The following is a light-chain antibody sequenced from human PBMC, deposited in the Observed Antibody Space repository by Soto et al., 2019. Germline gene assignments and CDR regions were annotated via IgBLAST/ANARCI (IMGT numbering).Light chain of an antibody. CDR1: SSDVGFYNY. J-gene: IGLJ1*01. CDR3: SSYTSSSTLPYV. Sequence: QSALTQPRSVSGSPGQSVAISCTGTSSDVGFYNYVSWYQQHPGKAPKLMIYEVSNRPSGVSNRFSGSKSGNTASLTISGLQAEDEADYYCSSYTSSSTLPYVFGTGTKVTVL. V-gene: IGLV2-14*01. CDR2: EVS.